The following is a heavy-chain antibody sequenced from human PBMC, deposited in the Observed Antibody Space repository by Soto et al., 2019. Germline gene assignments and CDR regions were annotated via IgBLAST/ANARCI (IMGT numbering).Heavy chain of an antibody. CDR1: GFTFSSYS. CDR2: ISSSSSTI. Sequence: EVQLVESGGGLVQPGGSLRLSCAASGFTFSSYSMNWVRQAPGKGLEWVSYISSSSSTIYYADSVKGRFTISRDNAKNSRYLQMNSRRAEDTAVYYCARVGPEHDYGDYVDYFDYWGQGTLVTVSS. V-gene: IGHV3-48*01. CDR3: ARVGPEHDYGDYVDYFDY. J-gene: IGHJ4*02. D-gene: IGHD4-17*01.